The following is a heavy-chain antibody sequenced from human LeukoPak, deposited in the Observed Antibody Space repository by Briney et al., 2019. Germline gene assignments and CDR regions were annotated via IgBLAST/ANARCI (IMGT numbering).Heavy chain of an antibody. CDR1: GFTFSNFW. D-gene: IGHD5-12*01. CDR3: AKEYSGYDFDY. V-gene: IGHV3-23*01. J-gene: IGHJ4*02. Sequence: PGGSLRLSCAASGFTFSNFWMSWVRQAPGKGLEWVAATSGSGVNSYYADSVRGRFTISRDNSQNTLYLQVDSLRAEDTALYYCAKEYSGYDFDYWGQGTLVTVSS. CDR2: TSGSGVNS.